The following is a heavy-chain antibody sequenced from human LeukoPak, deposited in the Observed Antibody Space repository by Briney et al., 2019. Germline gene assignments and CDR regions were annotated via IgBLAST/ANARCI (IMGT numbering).Heavy chain of an antibody. CDR1: GGSFSGYY. J-gene: IGHJ4*02. CDR3: ARGSCSSTSCYAFFLDY. Sequence: SETLSLTCAVYGGSFSGYYWSWIRQPPGKGLEWIGEINHSGSTNYNPSLKSRVTISVDTSKNQFSLKLSSVTAADTAVYYCARGSCSSTSCYAFFLDYWGQGTLVTVSS. V-gene: IGHV4-34*01. D-gene: IGHD2-2*01. CDR2: INHSGST.